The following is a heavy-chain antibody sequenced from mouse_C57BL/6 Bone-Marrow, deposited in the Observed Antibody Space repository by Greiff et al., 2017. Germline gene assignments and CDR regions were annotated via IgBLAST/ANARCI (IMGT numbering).Heavy chain of an antibody. Sequence: EVNVVESEGGLVQPGSSMKLSCTASGFTFSDYYMAWVRQVPEKGLEWVANINYDGSSTYYLDSLKSRFIISRDNAKNILYLQMSSLKSEDTATYYCARDGGSHWYFDVWGTGTTVTVSS. CDR3: ARDGGSHWYFDV. D-gene: IGHD1-1*02. J-gene: IGHJ1*03. CDR2: INYDGSST. CDR1: GFTFSDYY. V-gene: IGHV5-16*01.